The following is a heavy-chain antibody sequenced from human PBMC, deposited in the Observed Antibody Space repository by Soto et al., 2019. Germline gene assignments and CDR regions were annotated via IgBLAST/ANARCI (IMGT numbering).Heavy chain of an antibody. CDR3: TNSYCGSMSCLGNY. V-gene: IGHV1-3*01. Sequence: QVQLVQSGAEVKKPGASVKVSCKASGYSFSSLGMHWVRQAPGQRLEWMGWIRGGNGNTKYSQKYQGRVTMTRDTSASTAYMELSSLTSEDTAVYYCTNSYCGSMSCLGNYWGQGSLVTVPS. J-gene: IGHJ4*02. CDR1: GYSFSSLG. CDR2: IRGGNGNT. D-gene: IGHD2-2*01.